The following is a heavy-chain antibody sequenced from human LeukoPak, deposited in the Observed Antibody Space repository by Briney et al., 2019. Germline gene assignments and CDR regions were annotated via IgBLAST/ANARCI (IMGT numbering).Heavy chain of an antibody. CDR3: ARGARGYYYDSSGYYPLDY. CDR1: GGSISSGDYY. CDR2: IYYSGST. D-gene: IGHD3-22*01. Sequence: SQTLSLTCTVSGGSISSGDYYWSWIRQPPGKGLEWIGYIYYSGSTYYNPSLKSRVTISVDTSKNQFSLKLSSVTAADTAVYYCARGARGYYYDSSGYYPLDYWGQGTLVTVSS. V-gene: IGHV4-30-4*01. J-gene: IGHJ4*02.